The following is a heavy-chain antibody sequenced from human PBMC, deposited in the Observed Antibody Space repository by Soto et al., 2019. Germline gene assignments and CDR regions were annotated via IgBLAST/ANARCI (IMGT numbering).Heavy chain of an antibody. Sequence: ASVKVSCKASGYTFTSYGISWVRQAPGQGLEWMGWISAYNGNTNYAQKLQGRVTMTTDTSTSTAYMELRSPRSDDTAVYYCASGWFGEFVYYFDYWGQGTLVTVS. J-gene: IGHJ4*02. D-gene: IGHD3-10*01. V-gene: IGHV1-18*01. CDR3: ASGWFGEFVYYFDY. CDR1: GYTFTSYG. CDR2: ISAYNGNT.